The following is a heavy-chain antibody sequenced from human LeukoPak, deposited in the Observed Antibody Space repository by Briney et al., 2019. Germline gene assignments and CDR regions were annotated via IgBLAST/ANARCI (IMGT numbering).Heavy chain of an antibody. CDR2: IAYDGSNK. CDR1: GFTFSSHG. V-gene: IGHV3-30*03. J-gene: IGHJ4*02. D-gene: IGHD5-18*01. CDR3: ARGRDTGWRNIDY. Sequence: GGSLRLSCAAAGFTFSSHGMHWVRQAPGKGLEWVATIAYDGSNKYYGDSAKGRFTISRDNSNNTLYVQMDSLSTEDTAVYYCARGRDTGWRNIDYRGQGTLVIVSS.